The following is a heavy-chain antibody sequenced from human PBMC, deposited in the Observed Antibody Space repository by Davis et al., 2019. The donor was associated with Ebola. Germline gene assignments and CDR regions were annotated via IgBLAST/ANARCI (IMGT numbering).Heavy chain of an antibody. Sequence: AASVKVSCKASGYTFTRYAMHWVRQAPGQRLEWMGWINAGNGNTKYSQKFQGRVTITRDTSASTAYMELSSLRSEDTAVYYCARGKYDFWSGYKYPGWFDPWGQGTLVTVSS. CDR1: GYTFTRYA. V-gene: IGHV1-3*01. D-gene: IGHD3-3*01. CDR2: INAGNGNT. CDR3: ARGKYDFWSGYKYPGWFDP. J-gene: IGHJ5*02.